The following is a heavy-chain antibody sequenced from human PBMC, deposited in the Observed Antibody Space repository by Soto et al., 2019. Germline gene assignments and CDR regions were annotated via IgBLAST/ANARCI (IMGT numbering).Heavy chain of an antibody. CDR3: AKYLVVPAANGSSWFPVVDY. J-gene: IGHJ4*02. CDR2: ISGSGGST. CDR1: GFTFSSYA. V-gene: IGHV3-23*01. D-gene: IGHD2-2*01. Sequence: HPGGSLRLSCAASGFTFSSYAMSWVRQAPGKGLEWVSAISGSGGSTYYADSVKGRFTISRDNSKNTLYLQMNSLRAEDTAVYYCAKYLVVPAANGSSWFPVVDYWGQGTLVTVSS.